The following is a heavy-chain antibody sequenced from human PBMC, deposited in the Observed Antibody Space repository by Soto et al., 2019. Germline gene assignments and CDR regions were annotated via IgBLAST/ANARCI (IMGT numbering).Heavy chain of an antibody. CDR2: ISWNSGSI. D-gene: IGHD4-4*01. CDR1: GFTFDDYA. V-gene: IGHV3-9*01. J-gene: IGHJ3*02. Sequence: PEGSLRLSCAASGFTFDDYAMHWVRQAPGKGLEWVSGISWNSGSIGYADSVKGRFTISRDNAKNSLYLQMNSLRAEDTALYYCAKDIGTVTTPVDAFDIWGQGTMVTVSS. CDR3: AKDIGTVTTPVDAFDI.